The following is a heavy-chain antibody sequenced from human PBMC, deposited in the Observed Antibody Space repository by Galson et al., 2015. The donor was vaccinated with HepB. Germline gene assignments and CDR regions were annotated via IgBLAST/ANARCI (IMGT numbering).Heavy chain of an antibody. V-gene: IGHV3-30*18. Sequence: SLRLSCAASGFTFSSYGMHWVRQAPGKGLEWVAVISYDGSNKYYADSVKGRFTISRDNSKNTLYLQMNSLRAEDTAVYYCAKTIGYYYYYMDVWGKGTTVTVSS. CDR3: AKTIGYYYYYMDV. J-gene: IGHJ6*03. CDR1: GFTFSSYG. CDR2: ISYDGSNK.